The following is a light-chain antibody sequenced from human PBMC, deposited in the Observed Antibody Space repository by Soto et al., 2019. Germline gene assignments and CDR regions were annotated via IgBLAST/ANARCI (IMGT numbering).Light chain of an antibody. CDR3: NSYTSSNTLV. J-gene: IGLJ1*01. CDR2: EVS. Sequence: QSALTQPASVSGSPGQSITISCTRTSSDVGGYRYVSWYQQHPGKAPKIMIYEVSNRPSGVSNRFSGSKSGNTASLTISGLQAEDEADYYCNSYTSSNTLVFGTGTKLTVL. V-gene: IGLV2-14*01. CDR1: SSDVGGYRY.